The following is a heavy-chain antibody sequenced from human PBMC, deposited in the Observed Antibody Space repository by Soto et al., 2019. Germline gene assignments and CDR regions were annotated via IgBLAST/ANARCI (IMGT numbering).Heavy chain of an antibody. Sequence: GGSLRLSCAVSGFTFRSSPMSWVRRAPGKGLEWVSGINGGDDSKHYAESVRGRFTIIRDNSKNTLHLQMNSLRAEDTTVYYCVREFDNSGRLDYWGQGTLVTVSS. V-gene: IGHV3-23*01. D-gene: IGHD3-22*01. CDR1: GFTFRSSP. CDR2: INGGDDSK. J-gene: IGHJ4*02. CDR3: VREFDNSGRLDY.